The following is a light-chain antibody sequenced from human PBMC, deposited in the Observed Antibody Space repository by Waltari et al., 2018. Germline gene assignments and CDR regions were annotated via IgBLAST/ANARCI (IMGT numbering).Light chain of an antibody. CDR2: GKN. V-gene: IGLV3-19*01. Sequence: SSELTQDPAVSVALGQTVRITCQGASLRTSYARWYQTKSGQAPILVLFGKNKRPSGIPDRFSGYNSETTTSLTSTGAQAEDEADYYCSSRDSSASHVLFAGGTKLTVL. CDR3: SSRDSSASHVL. CDR1: SLRTSY. J-gene: IGLJ2*01.